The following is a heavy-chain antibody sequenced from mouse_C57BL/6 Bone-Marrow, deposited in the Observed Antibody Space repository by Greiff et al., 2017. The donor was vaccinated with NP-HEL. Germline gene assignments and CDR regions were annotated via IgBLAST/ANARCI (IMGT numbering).Heavy chain of an antibody. CDR1: GFSLTSYG. CDR2: IWSGGST. J-gene: IGHJ3*01. V-gene: IGHV2-2*01. CDR3: AKGWFAY. Sequence: QVQLKESGPGLVQPSQSLSITCTVSGFSLTSYGVHWVRQSPGKGLEWLGVIWSGGSTDYNAAFISRLSISKDNSKSQVFFKMNSLQADDTDIYYCAKGWFAYWGQGTLVTVSA.